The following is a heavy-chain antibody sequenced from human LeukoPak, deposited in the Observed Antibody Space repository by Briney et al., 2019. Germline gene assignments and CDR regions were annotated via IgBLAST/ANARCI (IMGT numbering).Heavy chain of an antibody. CDR1: GFTFSAYW. Sequence: GSLRLSCAASGFTFSAYWMSWVRQAPGKGLEWVVNIKQDGSDKYYVDSVKGRFTISRDNAKNSLYLQMNSLRAEDTAVYYCARKTVVGSYFDYWGQGTPVTVSS. CDR2: IKQDGSDK. D-gene: IGHD4-23*01. V-gene: IGHV3-7*03. J-gene: IGHJ4*02. CDR3: ARKTVVGSYFDY.